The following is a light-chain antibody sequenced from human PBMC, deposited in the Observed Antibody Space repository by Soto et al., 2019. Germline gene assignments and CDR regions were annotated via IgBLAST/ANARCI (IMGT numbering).Light chain of an antibody. CDR3: SSYTSSSTPFNV. J-gene: IGLJ1*01. Sequence: QSVLTQPASVSGSPGQSITISCTGTSSDVGGYNYVSWYQQHPGKAPKLMIYDVSNRPSGVSNRFSGSKSGNTASLTISGLQAEDEADYYCSSYTSSSTPFNVFGTGTKVT. V-gene: IGLV2-14*01. CDR1: SSDVGGYNY. CDR2: DVS.